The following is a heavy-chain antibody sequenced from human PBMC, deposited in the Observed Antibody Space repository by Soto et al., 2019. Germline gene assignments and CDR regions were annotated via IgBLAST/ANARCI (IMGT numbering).Heavy chain of an antibody. V-gene: IGHV3-21*01. CDR1: GFTFSSYS. Sequence: EVQLVESGGGLVKPGGSLRLSCAASGFTFSSYSMNWVRQAPGKGLEWVSSISSGSSYIYYADSVKGRFTISRDNAKNSMYMQMNSLRAEDTGVYYCARAMCYGGNSWGEDLDYWGQGTLVTVSS. J-gene: IGHJ4*02. D-gene: IGHD2-21*02. CDR3: ARAMCYGGNSWGEDLDY. CDR2: ISSGSSYI.